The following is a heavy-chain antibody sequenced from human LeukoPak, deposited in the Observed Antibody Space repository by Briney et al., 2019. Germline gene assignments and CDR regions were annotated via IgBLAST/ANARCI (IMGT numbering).Heavy chain of an antibody. CDR1: GYTFTSHG. CDR3: ARVAEKKWDIVVVPAAPFDY. J-gene: IGHJ4*02. Sequence: ASVKVSCKASGYTFTSHGVTWVRQAPGQGLEWMGWISAYNGNTNYAQKFQGRVTMTTDTSTSTAYMELRSLRSDDTAVYYCARVAEKKWDIVVVPAAPFDYWGQGTLVTVSS. CDR2: ISAYNGNT. D-gene: IGHD2-2*01. V-gene: IGHV1-18*01.